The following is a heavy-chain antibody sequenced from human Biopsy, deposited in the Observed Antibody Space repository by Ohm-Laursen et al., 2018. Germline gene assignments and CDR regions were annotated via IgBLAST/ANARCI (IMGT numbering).Heavy chain of an antibody. D-gene: IGHD2/OR15-2a*01. V-gene: IGHV4-59*01. CDR2: VYYSGTT. CDR3: TRATNSTGWPYYYFYGMDI. Sequence: GTLSLTCTVSGDSINNYYWSWIRQPAGKGLEWIGYVYYSGTTTYNPSLRSRVTISVDTSMNQISLRLQSVTAADTAIYYCTRATNSTGWPYYYFYGMDIWGQGTTVTVSS. CDR1: GDSINNYY. J-gene: IGHJ6*02.